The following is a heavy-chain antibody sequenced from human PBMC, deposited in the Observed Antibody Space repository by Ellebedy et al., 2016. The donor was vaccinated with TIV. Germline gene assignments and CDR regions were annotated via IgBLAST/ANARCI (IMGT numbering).Heavy chain of an antibody. CDR1: GFTFGGHS. D-gene: IGHD6-19*01. CDR2: VSSSSSAI. CDR3: TRARVYSNGWYYPDF. Sequence: PGGSLRLSCAASGFTFGGHSMTWVRQAPGKGLERISAVSSSSSAIFYAASVKGRFSISRDNARNSLYLQMNTLRDEDTAVYYCTRARVYSNGWYYPDFWGQGTLVAVSS. V-gene: IGHV3-48*02. J-gene: IGHJ4*02.